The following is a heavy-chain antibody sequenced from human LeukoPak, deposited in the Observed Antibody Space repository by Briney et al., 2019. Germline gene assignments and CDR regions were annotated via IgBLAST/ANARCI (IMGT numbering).Heavy chain of an antibody. J-gene: IGHJ4*02. CDR3: ARDLIYDY. V-gene: IGHV3-48*04. Sequence: GGSLRLSCAASGFTFSSYSMNWVRQAPGKGLEWVSYISSSSTTIYYADSVKGRFTISRDNANNSLYLQMNSLRAEDTAVYYCARDLIYDYWGQGTLVTVSS. D-gene: IGHD5-12*01. CDR2: ISSSSTTI. CDR1: GFTFSSYS.